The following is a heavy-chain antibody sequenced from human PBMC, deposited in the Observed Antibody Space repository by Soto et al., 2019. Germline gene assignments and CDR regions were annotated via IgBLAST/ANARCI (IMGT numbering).Heavy chain of an antibody. CDR1: GFTFSSYA. CDR2: ISCSGGST. J-gene: IGHJ4*02. Sequence: PGGSLRLSCAASGFTFSSYAMSWVRQAPGKGLEWVSAISCSGGSTYYADSVTGRFTISRDNSKNTLTLQMNILRPENTGAYSFAKDFSYFDYWGQGTLVTVSS. D-gene: IGHD3-3*01. CDR3: AKDFSYFDY. V-gene: IGHV3-23*01.